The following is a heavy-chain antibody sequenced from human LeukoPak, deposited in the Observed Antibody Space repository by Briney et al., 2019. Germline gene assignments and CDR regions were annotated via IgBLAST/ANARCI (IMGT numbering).Heavy chain of an antibody. CDR1: GFTFSSYE. D-gene: IGHD2-15*01. CDR2: ISYSGTT. Sequence: PGGSLRLSCVVSGFTFSSYEFSGVRQTPGKGLEWIGSISYSGTTYYNPSLKSRVTISVDTSKKQFSLKVSSVTAADTAVYYCASLPDDIGDLWGQGTLVTVSS. CDR3: ASLPDDIGDL. V-gene: IGHV4-59*05. J-gene: IGHJ5*02.